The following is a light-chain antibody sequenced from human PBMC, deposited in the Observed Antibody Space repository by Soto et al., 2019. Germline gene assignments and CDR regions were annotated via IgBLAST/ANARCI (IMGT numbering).Light chain of an antibody. J-gene: IGKJ1*01. CDR3: QQYFASSRT. CDR2: ATS. Sequence: EIVLTQSPGTRSSSPGERATLSCRASQSIDNRHFAWYQHKPGQAPRLLIYATSSRATGIPDRFGVSGSGTDFTLTINRLEPEDFAVYYCQQYFASSRTFGQGTKVDIK. V-gene: IGKV3-20*01. CDR1: QSIDNRH.